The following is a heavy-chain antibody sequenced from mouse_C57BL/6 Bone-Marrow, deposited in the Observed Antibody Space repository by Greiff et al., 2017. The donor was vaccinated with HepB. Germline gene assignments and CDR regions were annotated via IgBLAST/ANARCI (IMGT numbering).Heavy chain of an antibody. D-gene: IGHD3-1*01. CDR3: ARHGGYEAWFAY. CDR2: ISSGGSYT. Sequence: DVHLVESGGDLVKPGGSLKLSCAASGFTFSSYGMSWVRQTPDKRLEWVATISSGGSYTYYPDSVKGRFTISRDNAKNTLYLQMSSLKSEDTAMYYCARHGGYEAWFAYWGQGTLVTVSA. CDR1: GFTFSSYG. V-gene: IGHV5-6*01. J-gene: IGHJ3*01.